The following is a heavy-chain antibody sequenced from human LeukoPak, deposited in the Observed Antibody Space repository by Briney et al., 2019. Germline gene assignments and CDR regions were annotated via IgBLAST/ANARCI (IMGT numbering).Heavy chain of an antibody. CDR1: GDSVSSNNS. J-gene: IGHJ3*02. CDR3: ARGGQGDGYSADEAFDI. V-gene: IGHV6-1*01. D-gene: IGHD5-18*01. Sequence: SQTLSLTCAISGDSVSSNNSWNWIRQSPSRGLEWLGRTYYRSKWYNDYVVSVKSRININPDTSKNRFSLHLNSVTPEDTAVYYCARGGQGDGYSADEAFDIWGQGTMVTVS. CDR2: TYYRSKWYN.